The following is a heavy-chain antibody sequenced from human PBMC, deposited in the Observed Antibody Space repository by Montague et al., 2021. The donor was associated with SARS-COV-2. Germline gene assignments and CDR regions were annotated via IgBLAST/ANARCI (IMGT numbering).Heavy chain of an antibody. CDR3: AREIAAAGPALDY. CDR1: GFSLSTSGMC. CDR2: IDWDDDR. Sequence: VKPTQTLTLTCTFSGFSLSTSGMCVSWIRQPPGKALEWLARIDWDDDRYYSTSLKTRLTISKDTSKNQVVLTMTNIDPVDTATYYCAREIAAAGPALDYWGQGTLVTVSS. D-gene: IGHD6-13*01. J-gene: IGHJ4*02. V-gene: IGHV2-70*11.